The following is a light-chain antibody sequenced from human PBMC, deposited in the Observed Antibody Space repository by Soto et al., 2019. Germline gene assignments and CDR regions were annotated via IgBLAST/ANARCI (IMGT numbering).Light chain of an antibody. Sequence: QLVLTQPPSASASLGASVTLTCILSSGYSNYKVDWYQQRPGKGPRFVMRVGTGGIVGSKGDGIPDRFSVLGSGLNRYLTINNIQEEDESDYHCGADHGSRGNCVNVFGTGTKLTVL. CDR2: VGTGGIVG. V-gene: IGLV9-49*01. CDR3: GADHGSRGNCVNV. J-gene: IGLJ1*01. CDR1: SGYSNYK.